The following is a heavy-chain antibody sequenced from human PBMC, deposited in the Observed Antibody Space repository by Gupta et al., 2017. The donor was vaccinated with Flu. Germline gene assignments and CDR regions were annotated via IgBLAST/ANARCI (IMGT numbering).Heavy chain of an antibody. CDR1: GGPISSSNYY. Sequence: QLQLQESGPGLVEPSETLSLTCTVSGGPISSSNYYWGWIRQSPGKGLEWIGSVHYSGITHYISSLDSRVTISLDTSNSHISLRLRSVTAADTAVYYCARTIYGGNSYFDLWGHGTLVTVSS. V-gene: IGHV4-39*01. J-gene: IGHJ2*01. CDR3: ARTIYGGNSYFDL. D-gene: IGHD4-17*01. CDR2: VHYSGIT.